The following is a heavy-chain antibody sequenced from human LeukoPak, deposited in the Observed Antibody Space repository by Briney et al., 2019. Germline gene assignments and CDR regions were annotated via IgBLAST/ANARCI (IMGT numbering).Heavy chain of an antibody. Sequence: SETLSLTCAVYGGSFSGYYWSWIRQPPGKGLEWIGYIYYSGSTNYNPSLKSRVTISVDTSKNQFSLKLSSVTAADTAVYYCARTTYDSSGYYYELSAFDIWGQGTMVTVSS. J-gene: IGHJ3*02. CDR2: IYYSGST. CDR3: ARTTYDSSGYYYELSAFDI. D-gene: IGHD3-22*01. V-gene: IGHV4-59*01. CDR1: GGSFSGYY.